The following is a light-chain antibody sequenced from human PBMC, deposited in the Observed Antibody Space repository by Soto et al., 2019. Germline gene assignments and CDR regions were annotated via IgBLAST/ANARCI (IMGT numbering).Light chain of an antibody. CDR2: GAS. Sequence: EIVLTQSPGTLSLSPGEIATLSFSASQSVSSSYLAWYQQQPGQAPRLLIYGASSRATGIPDRSSGSGSGTDFTLTISRLEPEDFAVYYCQQYGSSSWTFGQGTKVDIK. V-gene: IGKV3-20*01. CDR1: QSVSSSY. J-gene: IGKJ1*01. CDR3: QQYGSSSWT.